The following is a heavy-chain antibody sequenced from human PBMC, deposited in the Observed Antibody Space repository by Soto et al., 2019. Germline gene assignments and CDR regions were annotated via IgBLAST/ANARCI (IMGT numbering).Heavy chain of an antibody. V-gene: IGHV5-51*01. CDR3: ARRYYYDSSDYYPFDY. CDR2: IYPGDSDT. J-gene: IGHJ4*02. D-gene: IGHD3-22*01. CDR1: GYTFTDYW. Sequence: PGESLKISCKGSGYTFTDYWIGWVRQTPGKGLEWMGIIYPGDSDTRYSPSFQGQVTISADKSINTAYLQWSSLKASDTATYYCARRYYYDSSDYYPFDYWGQGTLVTVSS.